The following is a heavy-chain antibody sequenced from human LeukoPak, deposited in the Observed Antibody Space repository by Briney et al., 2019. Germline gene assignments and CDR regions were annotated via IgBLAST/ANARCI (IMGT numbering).Heavy chain of an antibody. CDR2: INHSGST. V-gene: IGHV4-34*01. Sequence: SETLSLTCAVYGGSFSGYYWSWIRQPPGKGLEWIGEINHSGSTNYNPSLKSRVTISVDTSKNQFSLKLSSVTAADTAVYYCARADGSGSLYWGQGTLVTVSS. D-gene: IGHD3-10*01. J-gene: IGHJ4*02. CDR3: ARADGSGSLY. CDR1: GGSFSGYY.